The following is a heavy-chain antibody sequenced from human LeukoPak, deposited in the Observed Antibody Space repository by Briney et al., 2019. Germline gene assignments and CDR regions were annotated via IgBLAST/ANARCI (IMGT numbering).Heavy chain of an antibody. CDR3: ARVEHYYDSSGYSAWDY. V-gene: IGHV3-21*01. J-gene: IGHJ4*02. D-gene: IGHD3-22*01. CDR1: GFTFSTYS. Sequence: GGSLRLSCAASGFTFSTYSMTWVRQAPGKGLEWVSSISSSNTYIYYADSVKGRFTISRDNAKSSLYLQMNSLRAEDTAVYYCARVEHYYDSSGYSAWDYWGQGALVTVSS. CDR2: ISSSNTYI.